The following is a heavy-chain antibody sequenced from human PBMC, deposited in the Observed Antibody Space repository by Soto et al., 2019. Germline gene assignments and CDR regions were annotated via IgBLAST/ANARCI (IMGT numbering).Heavy chain of an antibody. D-gene: IGHD4-17*01. CDR3: AMTTAGPSGDYYYYGMDV. V-gene: IGHV4-34*01. CDR1: GWSFSGYY. Sequence: SETLSLXCAVYGWSFSGYYWSWIRQPPGKGLEWIGEINHSGSTNYNPSLKSRVTISVDTSKNQFSLKLSSVTAADTAVYYCAMTTAGPSGDYYYYGMDVWGQGTTVTVSS. J-gene: IGHJ6*02. CDR2: INHSGST.